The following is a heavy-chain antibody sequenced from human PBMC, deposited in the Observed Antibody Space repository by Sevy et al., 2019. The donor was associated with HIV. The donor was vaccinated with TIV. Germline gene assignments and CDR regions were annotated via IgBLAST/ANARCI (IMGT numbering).Heavy chain of an antibody. J-gene: IGHJ5*02. CDR1: GFTFSSYS. CDR2: ISSSSSYI. CDR3: ARDTYCSSTSCYDGWFDP. Sequence: GGSLRLSCAASGFTFSSYSMNWVRQAPGKGLEWVSSISSSSSYIYYADSVKGRFTISRDNAKNSLYLQMNSLRAEDTAVYYCARDTYCSSTSCYDGWFDPWGQGTLVTVS. V-gene: IGHV3-21*01. D-gene: IGHD2-2*01.